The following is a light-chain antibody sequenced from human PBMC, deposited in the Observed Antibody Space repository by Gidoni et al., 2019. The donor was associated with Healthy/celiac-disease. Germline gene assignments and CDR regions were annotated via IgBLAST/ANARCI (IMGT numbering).Light chain of an antibody. CDR1: SLRSYY. Sequence: SSELTQDPAVSVALGQTVRITCQGDSLRSYYASWYQQKPGQAPVLVIYGKNNRPSGIPDRFSGSSSGNTASLTITGAQAEDEADYYCNSRDSSGQAVFGGGTKLTVL. CDR3: NSRDSSGQAV. CDR2: GKN. V-gene: IGLV3-19*01. J-gene: IGLJ2*01.